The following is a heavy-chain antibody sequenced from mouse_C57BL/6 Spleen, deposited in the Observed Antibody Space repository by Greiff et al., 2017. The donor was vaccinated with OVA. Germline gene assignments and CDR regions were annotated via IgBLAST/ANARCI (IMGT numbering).Heavy chain of an antibody. CDR3: ARGGYYEGGYAMDY. Sequence: QVQLQQPGAELVKPGASVKMSCKASGYTFTSYWITWVKPRPGQGLEWIGDIYPGSGSTNYNEKFKSKATLTVDTSSSTAYMQLSSLTSEDSAVYYCARGGYYEGGYAMDYWGQGTSVTVSS. D-gene: IGHD2-3*01. V-gene: IGHV1-55*01. J-gene: IGHJ4*01. CDR1: GYTFTSYW. CDR2: IYPGSGST.